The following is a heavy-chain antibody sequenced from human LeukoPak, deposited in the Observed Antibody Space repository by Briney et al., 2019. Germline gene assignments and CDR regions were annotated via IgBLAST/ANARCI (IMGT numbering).Heavy chain of an antibody. CDR2: ISSSGSTI. Sequence: GGSLRLSCAASGFTFSDYYMSWIRQAPGKGLEWVSYISSSGSTIYYADSVKGRFTISRDNAKNSLYLQMNSLRDEDTAVYSCARDGVRDGLYFDRWGQGTLVTVSS. CDR3: ARDGVRDGLYFDR. D-gene: IGHD5-24*01. V-gene: IGHV3-11*04. CDR1: GFTFSDYY. J-gene: IGHJ4*02.